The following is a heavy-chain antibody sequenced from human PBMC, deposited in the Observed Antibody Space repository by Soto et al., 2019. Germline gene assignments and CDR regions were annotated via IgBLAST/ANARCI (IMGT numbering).Heavy chain of an antibody. CDR1: GYTFTSYG. Sequence: ASVKVSCKASGYTFTSYGISWVRQAPGQGLEWMGWISAYNGNTNYAQKLQGRVTMTTDTSTSTAYMELRSLRSDDTAVYYCARDRARQWLDSYYFDYWGQGTLVTVSS. V-gene: IGHV1-18*01. CDR3: ARDRARQWLDSYYFDY. CDR2: ISAYNGNT. D-gene: IGHD6-19*01. J-gene: IGHJ4*02.